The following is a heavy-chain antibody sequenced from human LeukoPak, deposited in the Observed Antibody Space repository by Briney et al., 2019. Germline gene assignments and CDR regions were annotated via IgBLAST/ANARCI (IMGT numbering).Heavy chain of an antibody. CDR1: GGTFSSYA. Sequence: SVQVSCQASGGTFSSYATSWVRQAPGQGLEWMGGIIPIFGTANYAQKFQGRVTITADKSTSTAYMELSSLRSEDTAVYYCARGPQGYGPGYWGQGTLVTVSS. V-gene: IGHV1-69*06. J-gene: IGHJ4*02. CDR2: IIPIFGTA. D-gene: IGHD5-18*01. CDR3: ARGPQGYGPGY.